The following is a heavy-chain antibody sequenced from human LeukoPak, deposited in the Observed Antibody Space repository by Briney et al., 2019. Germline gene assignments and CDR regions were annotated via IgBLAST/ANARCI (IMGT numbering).Heavy chain of an antibody. Sequence: GGSLRLSCAASGFTFSSYAMTWARQAPGKGLEWVSAVSGSGSSTYYADSVKGRFTISRDNSKNTLYLQMNSLRAEDTAVYYCAKRDGYNSNSFDSWGQGTLVTVSS. CDR3: AKRDGYNSNSFDS. J-gene: IGHJ4*02. V-gene: IGHV3-23*01. CDR1: GFTFSSYA. D-gene: IGHD5-24*01. CDR2: VSGSGSST.